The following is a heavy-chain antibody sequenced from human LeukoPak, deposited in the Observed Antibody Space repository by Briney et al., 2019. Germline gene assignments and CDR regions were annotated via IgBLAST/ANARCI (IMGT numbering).Heavy chain of an antibody. CDR3: ARGRVGAA. Sequence: GGSLRLSCAASGFTVSNNYMTWVRQAPGKGLAWVSVIYSGGQTYYADSVKGRFTISRDNSMNTLYLQMNSLRAEDTAVYYCARGRVGAAWGQGTLVTVSS. CDR2: IYSGGQT. CDR1: GFTVSNNY. D-gene: IGHD1-26*01. J-gene: IGHJ5*02. V-gene: IGHV3-66*01.